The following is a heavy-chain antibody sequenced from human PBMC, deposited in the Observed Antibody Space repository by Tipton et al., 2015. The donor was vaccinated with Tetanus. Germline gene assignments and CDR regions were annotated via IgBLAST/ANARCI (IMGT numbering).Heavy chain of an antibody. Sequence: TLSLTCTVSGGSMSGGFYWSWIRQHPAKGLEWIGYIYNTGSTYYNPSLQSRLTLSLDTSKNQFSLKLSSVTAADTAVYYCARSPSPYCGGDCQRNAVDIWGQGTMVTVSS. D-gene: IGHD2-21*02. CDR3: ARSPSPYCGGDCQRNAVDI. V-gene: IGHV4-31*03. CDR1: GGSMSGGFY. J-gene: IGHJ3*02. CDR2: IYNTGST.